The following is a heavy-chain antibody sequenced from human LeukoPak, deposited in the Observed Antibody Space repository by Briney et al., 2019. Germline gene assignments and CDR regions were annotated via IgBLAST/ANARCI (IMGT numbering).Heavy chain of an antibody. CDR1: GFTFSSYA. D-gene: IGHD5-24*01. Sequence: PGGSLRLSCAASGFTFSSYAMSWVRQAPGKGLECVSAISVSGDSTYYADSVKGRFTISRDNSKNTLYLQMNSLRAEDTAVYYCAKDLFRRLQSYDAFDIWGQGTMVTVSS. CDR3: AKDLFRRLQSYDAFDI. CDR2: ISVSGDST. J-gene: IGHJ3*02. V-gene: IGHV3-23*01.